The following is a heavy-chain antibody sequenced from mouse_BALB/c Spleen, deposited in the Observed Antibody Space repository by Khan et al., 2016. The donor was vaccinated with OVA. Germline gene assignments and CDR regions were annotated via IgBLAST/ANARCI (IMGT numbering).Heavy chain of an antibody. CDR3: ASHLTGSFAY. D-gene: IGHD4-1*01. CDR1: GFTFSSYS. J-gene: IGHJ3*01. V-gene: IGHV5-6*01. Sequence: EVELVESGGDLVKPGGSLKLSCAASGFTFSSYSMPWVRQTPDKRLEWVATISSDGDYTYFPDSVKGRFTISRDNAKNTLNLQMSSLKSEDTAVYYCASHLTGSFAYWGQGTLVTVSA. CDR2: ISSDGDYT.